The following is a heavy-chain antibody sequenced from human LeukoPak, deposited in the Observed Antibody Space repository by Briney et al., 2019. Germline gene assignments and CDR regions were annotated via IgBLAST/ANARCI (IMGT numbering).Heavy chain of an antibody. J-gene: IGHJ6*02. CDR1: GGSISRGPYY. Sequence: SETLSLTCTVSGGSISRGPYYWAWIRQPPGKGLEWIGSMYFTGNTYHNPSLESRVTISVDTSKNQFSLKLSSLIAADTAVYYCASHYYGSGSYYTNVWGRGTTVTVSS. CDR2: MYFTGNT. V-gene: IGHV4-39*07. D-gene: IGHD3-10*01. CDR3: ASHYYGSGSYYTNV.